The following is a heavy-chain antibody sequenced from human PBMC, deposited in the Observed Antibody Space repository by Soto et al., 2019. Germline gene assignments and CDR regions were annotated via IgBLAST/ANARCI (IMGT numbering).Heavy chain of an antibody. Sequence: EVQLVETGGGLIQPGGSLRLSCAASGITVSTNYMSWVRQAPGKGLEWVSVIYSDGKTFYADSVKGRFTISRDNSQNTGSLKKKGLRADDRAVYYCARDRGGGYYDSSGYMGVWGQGTLVTVSS. CDR3: ARDRGGGYYDSSGYMGV. V-gene: IGHV3-53*02. CDR1: GITVSTNY. J-gene: IGHJ4*02. CDR2: IYSDGKT. D-gene: IGHD3-22*01.